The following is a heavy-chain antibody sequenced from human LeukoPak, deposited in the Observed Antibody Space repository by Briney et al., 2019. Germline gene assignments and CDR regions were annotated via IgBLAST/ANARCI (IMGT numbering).Heavy chain of an antibody. V-gene: IGHV3-7*05. CDR1: GFTFSNHQ. J-gene: IGHJ4*02. D-gene: IGHD3-10*01. Sequence: GGSLRLSCAGSGFTFSNHQMNWVRRAPGKGLEWVSKIKQDGGEKHYVDSVKGRFTISRDNAKNSLYLQMNSLRVEDTAMYYCARWNYDSGSWVLDYWGQGTLVTVSS. CDR2: IKQDGGEK. CDR3: ARWNYDSGSWVLDY.